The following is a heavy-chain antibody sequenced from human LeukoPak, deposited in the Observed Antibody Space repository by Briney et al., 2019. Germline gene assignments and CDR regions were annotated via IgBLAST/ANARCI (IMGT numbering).Heavy chain of an antibody. CDR2: IGISSGNT. D-gene: IGHD2-2*01. J-gene: IGHJ4*02. V-gene: IGHV3-48*01. CDR3: ARDTKYAFDN. Sequence: PGGSLRLSCAASGSTFSSYWMSWVRQAPGKGLEWISYIGISSGNTKYADSVKGRFTISGDKAKNSVYLQMNSLRVEDTAVYYCARDTKYAFDNWGQGTLVTVSS. CDR1: GSTFSSYW.